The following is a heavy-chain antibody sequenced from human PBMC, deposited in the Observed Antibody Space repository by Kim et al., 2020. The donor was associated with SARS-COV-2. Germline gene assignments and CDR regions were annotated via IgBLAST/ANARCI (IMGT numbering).Heavy chain of an antibody. D-gene: IGHD3-9*01. CDR1: GFTFSSYA. J-gene: IGHJ4*02. CDR3: AKGALRYFDSRAEFDY. CDR2: ISGSGGST. V-gene: IGHV3-23*01. Sequence: GGSLRLSCAASGFTFSSYAMSWVRQAPGKGLEWVSAISGSGGSTYYADSVKGRFTISRDNSKNTLYLQMNSLRAEDTAVYYCAKGALRYFDSRAEFDYWGQGTLVTVSS.